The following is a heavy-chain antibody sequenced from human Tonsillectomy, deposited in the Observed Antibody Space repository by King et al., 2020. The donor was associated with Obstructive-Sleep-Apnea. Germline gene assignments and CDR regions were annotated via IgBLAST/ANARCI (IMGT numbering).Heavy chain of an antibody. CDR3: VKDRGSGYRSGAFDI. J-gene: IGHJ3*02. V-gene: IGHV3-9*01. D-gene: IGHD6-25*01. CDR1: GFTFDDYG. Sequence: VQLVESGGGLVQPGRSLRLPCAASGFTFDDYGMHWVRQAPGKGLGWVSGFSWISGSMGYADPVKGRFTISRDNGKNSLYLQMNSLRAEDTVLYFCVKDRGSGYRSGAFDIWGQGTMVAVSS. CDR2: FSWISGSM.